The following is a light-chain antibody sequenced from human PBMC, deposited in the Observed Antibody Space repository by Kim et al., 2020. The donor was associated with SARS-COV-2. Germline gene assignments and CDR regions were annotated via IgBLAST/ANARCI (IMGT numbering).Light chain of an antibody. Sequence: ASVRDRVTIPCRAGQDSRNAVGWDEQNTGQGPKRRIYAASRLQSGVPSRHSGGGSGTEFTFTITSLQPEDFATYFCLQHNGYPLPFGPGTKVDIK. CDR3: LQHNGYPLP. CDR2: AAS. CDR1: QDSRNA. J-gene: IGKJ1*01. V-gene: IGKV1-17*01.